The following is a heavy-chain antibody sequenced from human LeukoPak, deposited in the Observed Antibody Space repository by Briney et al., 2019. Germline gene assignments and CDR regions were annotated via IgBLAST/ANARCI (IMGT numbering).Heavy chain of an antibody. J-gene: IGHJ2*01. Sequence: ASVTVSCNASGYTFTINYMHWVRQAPGQGLEWMGIINPSGGSTSYAQKFQGRVTMTRDTSTSTVYMELSSLRSEDTAVYYCARPVVPAARTASFDLWGRGTLVTVSS. D-gene: IGHD2-2*01. V-gene: IGHV1-46*01. CDR1: GYTFTINY. CDR3: ARPVVPAARTASFDL. CDR2: INPSGGST.